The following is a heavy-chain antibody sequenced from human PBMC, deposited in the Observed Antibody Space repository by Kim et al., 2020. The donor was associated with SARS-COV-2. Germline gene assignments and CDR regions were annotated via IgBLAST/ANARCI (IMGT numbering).Heavy chain of an antibody. V-gene: IGHV3-23*01. D-gene: IGHD3-10*01. J-gene: IGHJ6*02. CDR3: AKYAGVTYYYYGMDV. Sequence: SVKGRFTITRDNSKDKLYLQMNSRRAEDTAVYYCAKYAGVTYYYYGMDVLGQGTTVTVSS.